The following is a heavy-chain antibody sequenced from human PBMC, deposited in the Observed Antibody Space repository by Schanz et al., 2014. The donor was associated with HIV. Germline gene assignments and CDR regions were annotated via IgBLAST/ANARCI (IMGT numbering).Heavy chain of an antibody. CDR3: ARGAAEMATMTPWRY. D-gene: IGHD5-12*01. Sequence: QVRLVQSGAEVKKPGSSVKVSCKASGGTFSSFGINWVRQAPGQGLEWMGWISAYNGNTNYAQKLQGRVTMTTDTSTSTAYMDLRSLRSDDTAVYYCARGAAEMATMTPWRYWGQGTLVTVSS. CDR2: ISAYNGNT. CDR1: GGTFSSFG. J-gene: IGHJ4*02. V-gene: IGHV1-18*01.